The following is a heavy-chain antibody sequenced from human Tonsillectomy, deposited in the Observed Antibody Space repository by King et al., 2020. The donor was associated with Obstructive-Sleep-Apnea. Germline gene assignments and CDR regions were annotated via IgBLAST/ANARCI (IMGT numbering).Heavy chain of an antibody. CDR3: ARGADTWNVWQFYYYGMDV. J-gene: IGHJ6*02. Sequence: VQLVESGGGVVQPGRSLRLSCAASGFTFSNYAMYWVRQAPGKGLEWVAVISYDGSDENYADSVKGRFTISRDNSKNTLYLHMNSLRGEETAVYYCARGADTWNVWQFYYYGMDVWGQGTTVTVSS. CDR1: GFTFSNYA. CDR2: ISYDGSDE. V-gene: IGHV3-30*04. D-gene: IGHD1-20*01.